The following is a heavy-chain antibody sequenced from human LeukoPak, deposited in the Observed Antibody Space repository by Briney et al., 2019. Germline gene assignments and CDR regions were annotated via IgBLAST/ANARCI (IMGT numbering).Heavy chain of an antibody. V-gene: IGHV4-38-2*01. D-gene: IGHD4-17*01. Sequence: SETLSLTCAVSGYSISSGYYWGWIRQPPGKGLEWIGSIYHSGSTYYNPSLKSRVTISVDTSKNEFSLELSSVTAADTAVYYCARQVYGDPSLLYNYYMDVWGKGTTVTVSS. CDR1: GYSISSGYY. J-gene: IGHJ6*03. CDR2: IYHSGST. CDR3: ARQVYGDPSLLYNYYMDV.